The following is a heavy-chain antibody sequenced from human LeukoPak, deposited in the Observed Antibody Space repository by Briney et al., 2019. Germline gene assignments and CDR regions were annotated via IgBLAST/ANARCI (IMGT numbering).Heavy chain of an antibody. Sequence: SETLSLTCAVYGGSFSGYHWSWIRQPPGKGLEWIGEINHSGSTNYNPSLKSRVTISVDTSKNQFPLKLSSVTAADTAVYYCARGRAGRRPPWYFDLWGRGTLVTVSS. V-gene: IGHV4-34*01. J-gene: IGHJ2*01. CDR2: INHSGST. CDR1: GGSFSGYH. CDR3: ARGRAGRRPPWYFDL. D-gene: IGHD6-19*01.